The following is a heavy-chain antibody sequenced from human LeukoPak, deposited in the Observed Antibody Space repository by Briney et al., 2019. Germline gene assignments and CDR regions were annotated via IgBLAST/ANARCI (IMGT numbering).Heavy chain of an antibody. Sequence: GGSLRLSCGASGFTFSSYGMHWVRQAPGKGLEWVAFIRYDGTDKNYADSVKGRFTISRDNSKNTMYLQMNSLRGEDTAVYYCARGGSYGDYWGQGILVTVSS. CDR1: GFTFSSYG. CDR2: IRYDGTDK. D-gene: IGHD3-16*01. V-gene: IGHV3-30*02. J-gene: IGHJ4*02. CDR3: ARGGSYGDY.